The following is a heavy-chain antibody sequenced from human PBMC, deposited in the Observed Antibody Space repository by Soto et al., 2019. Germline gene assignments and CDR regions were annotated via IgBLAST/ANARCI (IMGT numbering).Heavy chain of an antibody. CDR2: INHSGST. D-gene: IGHD6-6*01. CDR1: GGSFSGYY. J-gene: IGHJ3*02. Sequence: SETLSLTCAVYGGSFSGYYWSWIRQPPGKGLEWIGEINHSGSTNYNPSLKSRVTISVDTSKNQFSLKLSSVIAADTAVYYCARAPYSSSSFGAFDIWGQGTMVTVSS. V-gene: IGHV4-34*01. CDR3: ARAPYSSSSFGAFDI.